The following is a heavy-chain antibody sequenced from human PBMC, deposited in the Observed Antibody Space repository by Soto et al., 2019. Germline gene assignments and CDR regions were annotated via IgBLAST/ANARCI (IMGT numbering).Heavy chain of an antibody. D-gene: IGHD3-3*01. J-gene: IGHJ6*02. CDR2: INHSGST. CDR3: ARGYRITIFGVVTPYYYGMDV. CDR1: GGSFSCYY. V-gene: IGHV4-34*01. Sequence: SETLSPTCAVYGGSFSCYYWSWIRQPPGKGLEWIGEINHSGSTNYNPSLKSRVTISVDTSKNQFSLKLSSVTAADTAVYYCARGYRITIFGVVTPYYYGMDVWGQGTTVTFSS.